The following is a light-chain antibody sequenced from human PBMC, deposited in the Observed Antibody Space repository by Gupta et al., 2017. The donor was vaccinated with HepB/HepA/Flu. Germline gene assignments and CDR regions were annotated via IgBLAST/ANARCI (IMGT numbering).Light chain of an antibody. CDR3: EQSYSTPYT. Sequence: DIQMTQSPSSLSASVGDRVTITCRASQSIRGYLNWYQQRQGKDPKLLIYVASSLQSGVPSRFSGSVHGTDITLTISRLQNEEFATYYCEQSYSTPYTFGQGTKLEIK. CDR2: VAS. CDR1: QSIRGY. V-gene: IGKV1-39*01. J-gene: IGKJ2*01.